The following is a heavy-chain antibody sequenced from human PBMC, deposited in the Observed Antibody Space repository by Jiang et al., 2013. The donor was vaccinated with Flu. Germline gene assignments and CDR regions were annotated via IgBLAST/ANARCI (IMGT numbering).Heavy chain of an antibody. CDR3: AKTGDHYYYGMDV. CDR1: GYRFTSYW. CDR2: IYPGDSET. D-gene: IGHD7-27*01. V-gene: IGHV5-51*01. J-gene: IGHJ6*02. Sequence: GAEVKKPGESLKISCKVSGYRFTSYWIGWVRQMPGKGLEWMGIIYPGDSETRYSPSFQGQVTISADKSISTAYLQWSSLKASDTAMYYCAKTGDHYYYGMDVWGQGTTVTVSS.